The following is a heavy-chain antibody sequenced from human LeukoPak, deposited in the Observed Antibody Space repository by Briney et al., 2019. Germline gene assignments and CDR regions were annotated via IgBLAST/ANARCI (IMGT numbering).Heavy chain of an antibody. Sequence: GGSLRLSCAASGFTFSSYAMHWVRQAPGKGLEWVAVISYDGSNKYYADPVKGRFTISRDNSKNTVYLQMNSLRAEDTAVYYCAKDHRSVTVGTGTDSWGQGTLVIVSP. V-gene: IGHV3-30*04. CDR3: AKDHRSVTVGTGTDS. D-gene: IGHD2/OR15-2a*01. CDR2: ISYDGSNK. J-gene: IGHJ4*02. CDR1: GFTFSSYA.